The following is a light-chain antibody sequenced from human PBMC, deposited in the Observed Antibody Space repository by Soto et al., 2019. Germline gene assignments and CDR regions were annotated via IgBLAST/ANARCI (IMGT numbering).Light chain of an antibody. CDR3: QQYNTYWT. CDR1: QSISSW. Sequence: DIKMTQSPSALSASVGDRVIITFRASQSISSWLAWYQQKPGKAPKLLIYDASRLQSGVPSRFSGSGSGTEFTLIISSLQPDDFATYYCQQYNTYWTFGQGSMV. CDR2: DAS. V-gene: IGKV1-5*01. J-gene: IGKJ1*01.